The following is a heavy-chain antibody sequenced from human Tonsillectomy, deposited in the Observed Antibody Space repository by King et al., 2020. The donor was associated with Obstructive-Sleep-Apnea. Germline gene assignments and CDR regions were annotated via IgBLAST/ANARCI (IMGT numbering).Heavy chain of an antibody. CDR2: INHSGST. V-gene: IGHV4-34*01. CDR3: ARFVSRAARLESPYYGMDV. J-gene: IGHJ6*02. CDR1: GGSFSGYY. D-gene: IGHD6-6*01. Sequence: VQLQQWGAGLLKPSETLSLTCAVYGGSFSGYYWTWIRQPPGEGLEWIGEINHSGSTDYNPSLKSRVTISVDTSKNQFSLKLTSVTAAATAIYYCARFVSRAARLESPYYGMDVWGQGTTVTVSS.